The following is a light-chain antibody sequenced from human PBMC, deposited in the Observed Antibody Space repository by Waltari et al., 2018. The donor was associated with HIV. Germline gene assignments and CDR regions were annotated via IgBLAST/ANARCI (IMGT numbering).Light chain of an antibody. CDR3: SSDTSSSTDVV. CDR1: RRNVGGYNY. V-gene: IGLV2-14*01. Sequence: QSALTQPAPVLGPPGRSFTTPCPETRRNVGGYNYVSWSQQHPGKAPKPMFYVVSNRPSGVSIRFSGSKSGNTASLTISGLQAEDEADYYCSSDTSSSTDVVFGGGTKLTVL. J-gene: IGLJ2*01. CDR2: VVS.